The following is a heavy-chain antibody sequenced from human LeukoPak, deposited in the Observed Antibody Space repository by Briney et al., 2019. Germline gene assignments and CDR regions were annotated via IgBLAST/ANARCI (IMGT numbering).Heavy chain of an antibody. CDR2: ISAYNGNT. CDR3: ARDLPIAAAGTGNFDY. Sequence: ASVKVSCKASGYTFTSYGISWVRQAPGQGPEWMGWISAYNGNTNYAQKLQGRVTMTTDTSTSTAYMELRSLRSDDTAVYYCARDLPIAAAGTGNFDYWGQGTLVTVSS. CDR1: GYTFTSYG. D-gene: IGHD6-13*01. J-gene: IGHJ4*02. V-gene: IGHV1-18*01.